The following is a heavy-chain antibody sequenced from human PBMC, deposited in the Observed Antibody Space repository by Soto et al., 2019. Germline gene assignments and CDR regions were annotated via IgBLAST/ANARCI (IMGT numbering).Heavy chain of an antibody. CDR2: ISYDGSNK. CDR1: GFTFISYA. Sequence: GGSLRLSCASSGFTFISYAMHWVRQAPGKGLEWVAVISYDGSNKYYADSVKGRFTISRDNSKNTLYLQMNSLRAEDTAVYYCARVLYSSSSDYYYYGMDVWGQGTTVTVSS. V-gene: IGHV3-30-3*01. J-gene: IGHJ6*02. CDR3: ARVLYSSSSDYYYYGMDV. D-gene: IGHD6-13*01.